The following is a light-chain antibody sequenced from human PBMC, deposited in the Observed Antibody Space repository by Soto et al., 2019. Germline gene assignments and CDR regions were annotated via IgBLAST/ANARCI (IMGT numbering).Light chain of an antibody. J-gene: IGKJ5*01. CDR2: GTS. Sequence: VLSQSPGRLSLSPGERATLSCRASQSVPSTYFAWYQQKSGQPPRLLISGTSNRATGIPDRFSGSGSGRDFTLTISSLEPEDFAVYYCQHRKDWQVTFGQGTRLEIK. V-gene: IGKV3D-20*02. CDR3: QHRKDWQVT. CDR1: QSVPSTY.